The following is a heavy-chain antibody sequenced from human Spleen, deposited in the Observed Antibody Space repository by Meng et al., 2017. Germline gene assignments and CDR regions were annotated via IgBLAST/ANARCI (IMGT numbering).Heavy chain of an antibody. V-gene: IGHV4-61*01. Sequence: VRLQESGTTLGRPSHTRALTCTVSGGYVSSGSYYWSGKRQPPGKGMEWSGHIYYSGSTNYNPSLKSRVTISVDTSKNQFSLKLSSVTAADTAVYFCARSSTSPASYFFDYWGQGTLVTVSS. CDR3: ARSSTSPASYFFDY. J-gene: IGHJ4*02. CDR2: IYYSGST. D-gene: IGHD6-6*01. CDR1: GGYVSSGSYY.